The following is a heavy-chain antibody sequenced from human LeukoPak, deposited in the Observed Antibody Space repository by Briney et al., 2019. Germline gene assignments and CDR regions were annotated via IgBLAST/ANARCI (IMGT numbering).Heavy chain of an antibody. Sequence: GGSLRLSCAASGFTVSSNYMSWVRQAPGKGLEWVSVIYSGGSTYYADSVKGRFTISRDNSKNTLYLQMNSLRAEDTAVYSCARGGASLYCSSTSCPLDYWGQGTLVTVSS. CDR1: GFTVSSNY. J-gene: IGHJ4*02. D-gene: IGHD2-2*01. CDR3: ARGGASLYCSSTSCPLDY. V-gene: IGHV3-66*02. CDR2: IYSGGST.